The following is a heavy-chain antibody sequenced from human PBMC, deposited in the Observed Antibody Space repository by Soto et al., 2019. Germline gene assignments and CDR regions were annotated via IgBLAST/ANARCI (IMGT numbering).Heavy chain of an antibody. D-gene: IGHD3-9*01. Sequence: GGSPRLSCAACGFTFNNYAMSWVRQAPGKGLEWVAVIWYDGSNKYYADSVKGRFTISRDNSKNTLYLQMNSLRAEDTAVYYCARDPIRYFDWLYAYYFDYWGQGTLVTVSS. J-gene: IGHJ4*02. CDR1: GFTFNNYA. V-gene: IGHV3-33*08. CDR2: IWYDGSNK. CDR3: ARDPIRYFDWLYAYYFDY.